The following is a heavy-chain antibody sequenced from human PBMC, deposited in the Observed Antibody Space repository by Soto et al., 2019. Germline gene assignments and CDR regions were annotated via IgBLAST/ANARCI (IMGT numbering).Heavy chain of an antibody. CDR2: IIPIFGTA. D-gene: IGHD1-7*01. CDR1: GGTFSSYA. J-gene: IGHJ6*02. Sequence: QVQLVQSGAEVKKPGSSVKVSCKASGGTFSSYAISWVRQAPGQGLEWMGGIIPIFGTANYAQKFQGRVTITADESTSTAYMELSSLRSEDTAVYYCAGPPELTRIYYYSGMDVWVQGTTVTVSS. CDR3: AGPPELTRIYYYSGMDV. V-gene: IGHV1-69*12.